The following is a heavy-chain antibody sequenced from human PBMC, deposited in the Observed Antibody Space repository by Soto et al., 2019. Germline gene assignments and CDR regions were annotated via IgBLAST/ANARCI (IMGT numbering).Heavy chain of an antibody. CDR3: AREGDSSSFDY. CDR2: IYYSGST. J-gene: IGHJ4*02. D-gene: IGHD6-13*01. V-gene: IGHV4-30-4*08. Sequence: LNLTCTVSGGSIISGDYYWSWIRQPPGKGLEWIGYIYYSGSTYYNPSLKSRVTISVDTSKNQFSLKLSSVTAADTAVYYCAREGDSSSFDYWGQGTLVTVSS. CDR1: GGSIISGDYY.